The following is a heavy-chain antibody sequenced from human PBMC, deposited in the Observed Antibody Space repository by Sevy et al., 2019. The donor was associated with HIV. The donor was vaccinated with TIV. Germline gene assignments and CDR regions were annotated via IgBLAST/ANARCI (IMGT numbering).Heavy chain of an antibody. Sequence: ASVKVSCKVSGYTLTKLAMHWVRQAPGKGREGMGTFDPEDGETIYAQKFQGRVTMTEDTSIDTAYMELRSLRSEDTAVFYCAITKDYYDNSGSPFDYWGQGTLVTVSS. D-gene: IGHD3-22*01. CDR3: AITKDYYDNSGSPFDY. V-gene: IGHV1-24*01. CDR2: FDPEDGET. CDR1: GYTLTKLA. J-gene: IGHJ4*02.